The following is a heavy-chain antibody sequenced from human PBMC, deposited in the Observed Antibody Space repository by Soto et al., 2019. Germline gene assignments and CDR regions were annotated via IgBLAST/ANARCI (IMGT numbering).Heavy chain of an antibody. CDR3: AKGTSSSGWYVSTFDI. J-gene: IGHJ3*02. CDR2: ISYDGSYK. D-gene: IGHD6-19*01. CDR1: GFTFSSYG. V-gene: IGHV3-30*18. Sequence: SGGSLRLSCAASGFTFSSYGMHWVRQAPGKGLEWVAVISYDGSYKYYADSVKGRFTISRDNSENTLYLQVNSLRAEDTAVYYCAKGTSSSGWYVSTFDIWGQGTMVTVSS.